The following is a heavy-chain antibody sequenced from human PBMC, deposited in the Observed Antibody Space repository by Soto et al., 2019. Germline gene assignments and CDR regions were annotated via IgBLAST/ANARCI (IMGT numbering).Heavy chain of an antibody. D-gene: IGHD3-10*01. Sequence: GGSLRLSCAASGFTFDDYAMHWVRQAPGKGLEWVSGISWNSGSIGYADSVKGRFTISRDNAKNSLYLQMNSLRAEDTALYYCAKDLTQSRFGEPIGASFDLWGQGTMVTVSS. CDR2: ISWNSGSI. V-gene: IGHV3-9*01. J-gene: IGHJ3*01. CDR1: GFTFDDYA. CDR3: AKDLTQSRFGEPIGASFDL.